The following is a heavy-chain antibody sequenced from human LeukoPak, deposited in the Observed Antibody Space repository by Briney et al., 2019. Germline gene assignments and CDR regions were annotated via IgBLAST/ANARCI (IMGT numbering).Heavy chain of an antibody. Sequence: PSETLSLTCTVSGYSISSGYYWGWIRQPPGKGLEWIGSIYHSGSTYYNPSLKSRVTISVDTSENQFSLKLSSVTAADTAVYYSVRVRDNWNDYWGQGTLVTVSS. D-gene: IGHD1-20*01. CDR3: VRVRDNWNDY. CDR1: GYSISSGYY. CDR2: IYHSGST. J-gene: IGHJ4*02. V-gene: IGHV4-38-2*02.